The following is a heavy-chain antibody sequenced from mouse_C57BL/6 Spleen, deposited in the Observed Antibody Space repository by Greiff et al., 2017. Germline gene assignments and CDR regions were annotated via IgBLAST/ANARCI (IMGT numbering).Heavy chain of an antibody. Sequence: EVQLVESGGGLVKPGGSLTLSCAASGFTFSSYAMSCVRQTPEKRLEWVATISDGGSYTYYPDNVKGRFTISRDNAKNNLYLQMSHLKSEDTAMYYCARGAAMDYWGQGTSVTVSS. CDR2: ISDGGSYT. CDR1: GFTFSSYA. J-gene: IGHJ4*01. CDR3: ARGAAMDY. V-gene: IGHV5-4*01.